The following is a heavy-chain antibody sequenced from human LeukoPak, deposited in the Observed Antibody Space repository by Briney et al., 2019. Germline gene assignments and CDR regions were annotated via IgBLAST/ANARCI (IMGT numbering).Heavy chain of an antibody. D-gene: IGHD3-22*01. J-gene: IGHJ1*01. CDR3: TTAPYYYSSSGQH. CDR1: GLTFSNAW. CDR2: IKSKTDGGTT. V-gene: IGHV3-15*01. Sequence: GGSLRLSYAVSGLTFSNAWMSWVRQAPGKGLEWVGRIKSKTDGGTTDYAAPVKGRFTISRDDSKNTLYLQMNSLKTEDTAVYYCTTAPYYYSSSGQHWGQGTLVTVSS.